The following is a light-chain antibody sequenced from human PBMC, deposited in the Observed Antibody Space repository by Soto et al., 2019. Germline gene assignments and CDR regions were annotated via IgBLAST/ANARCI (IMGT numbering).Light chain of an antibody. V-gene: IGKV3-15*01. CDR2: GVS. J-gene: IGKJ2*01. CDR3: QQYNNLSVT. CDR1: QSVSSK. Sequence: EIVMSQSPASLSVSPGRIATLSCRASQSVSSKLAWFQQKPGQAPSLLIYGVSTRDTGVPVRFSGSGSGTEFTLTINSLQSEDFAVYYCQQYNNLSVTFGQGTKVDIK.